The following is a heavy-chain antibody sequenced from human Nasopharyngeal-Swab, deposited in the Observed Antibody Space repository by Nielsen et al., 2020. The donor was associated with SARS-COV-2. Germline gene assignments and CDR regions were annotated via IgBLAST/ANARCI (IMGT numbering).Heavy chain of an antibody. CDR1: GFTFSNSD. CDR2: IWYDGSNK. J-gene: IGHJ6*02. D-gene: IGHD3-9*01. Sequence: GGSLRLSCAASGFTFSNSDMSWVRQAPGKGLEWVAVIWYDGSNKYYADSVKGRFTISRDNSKNTLYLQMNSLRAKDTAVYYCAREDYDILTGYYQDYYYYYGMDVWGQGTTVTVSS. V-gene: IGHV3-33*08. CDR3: AREDYDILTGYYQDYYYYYGMDV.